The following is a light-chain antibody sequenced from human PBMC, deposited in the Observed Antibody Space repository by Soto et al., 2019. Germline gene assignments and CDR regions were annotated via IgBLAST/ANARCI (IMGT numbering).Light chain of an antibody. CDR2: EVS. J-gene: IGLJ2*01. CDR3: NSYSSSGSVV. Sequence: SVLTQPASVSGSPGQSITISCTGTSSDVGGYYYVSWYQHHPGKAPKVIIYEVSNRPSGISNRFSGSKSGNTASLIISGLQAEDEADYYCNSYSSSGSVVFGGGTKLTVL. CDR1: SSDVGGYYY. V-gene: IGLV2-14*01.